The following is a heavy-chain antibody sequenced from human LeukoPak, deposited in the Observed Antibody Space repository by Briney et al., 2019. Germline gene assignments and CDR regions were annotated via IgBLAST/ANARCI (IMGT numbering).Heavy chain of an antibody. D-gene: IGHD2-15*01. CDR1: GGSISSYY. CDR2: IYTSGNT. CDR3: AREQRDIGISDYFDY. J-gene: IGHJ4*02. Sequence: SETPSLTCTVSGGSISSYYWSWIRQPAGKGLEWIGRIYTSGNTNYNPSLKSRVTLSVDTSKNQFSLKLSSVTAADTAVYYCAREQRDIGISDYFDYWGQGTLVTVSS. V-gene: IGHV4-4*07.